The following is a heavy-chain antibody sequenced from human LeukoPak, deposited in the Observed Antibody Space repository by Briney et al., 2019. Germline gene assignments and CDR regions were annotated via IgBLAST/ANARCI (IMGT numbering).Heavy chain of an antibody. Sequence: GGSLRLSCVASGFTFNNYAMTWVRQVPGKGLEWVSGISGRGDSTYYADSVKGRFTISRDNSKNTLYLQMNSLRVEDTGVYYCAKGSSSFFYDSSGYYDLTFDYWGQGTLVTVSS. CDR1: GFTFNNYA. CDR3: AKGSSSFFYDSSGYYDLTFDY. V-gene: IGHV3-23*01. J-gene: IGHJ4*02. D-gene: IGHD3-22*01. CDR2: ISGRGDST.